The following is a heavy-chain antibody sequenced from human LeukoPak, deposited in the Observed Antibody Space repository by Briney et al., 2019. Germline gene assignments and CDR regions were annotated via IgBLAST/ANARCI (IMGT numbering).Heavy chain of an antibody. V-gene: IGHV4-59*01. J-gene: IGHJ4*02. D-gene: IGHD4-23*01. CDR2: IYYSGST. CDR1: GGSISSYY. CDR3: ARGGNTFAY. Sequence: SETLSLTCTASGGSISSYYWSWIRQPPGKGLEWIGYIYYSGSTNYNPSLKSRVTISVDTSKNQFSLKLTSVTAADTAVYYCARGGNTFAYWGQGTLVIVSS.